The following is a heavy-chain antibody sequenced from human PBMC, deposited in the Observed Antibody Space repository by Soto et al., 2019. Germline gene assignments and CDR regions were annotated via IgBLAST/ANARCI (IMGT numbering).Heavy chain of an antibody. D-gene: IGHD3-10*01. CDR1: GFTFSSYG. Sequence: QVQLVEAGGGVVQPGMSLRLSCAASGFTFSSYGMHWVRQAPGKGLEWVAMIYFNGIETYYEDSVKGRFTISRDNSKNTLYLQMSGLRVEDTAVHYCASGLGSGSYSPDVWGKGTTVTVSS. V-gene: IGHV3-33*01. CDR2: IYFNGIET. CDR3: ASGLGSGSYSPDV. J-gene: IGHJ6*03.